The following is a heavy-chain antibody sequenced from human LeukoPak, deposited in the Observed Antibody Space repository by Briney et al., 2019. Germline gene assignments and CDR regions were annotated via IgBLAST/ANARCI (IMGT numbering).Heavy chain of an antibody. Sequence: GGSLRLSCAASGFTFSSYGMHWVRQAPGEGLEWVAVIWYDGSNKYYADSVKGRFTISRDNSKNTLYLQMNSLRAEDTAVYYCARDPQPYYYDTSGYPLDYWGQGTLVTVSS. D-gene: IGHD3-22*01. J-gene: IGHJ4*02. V-gene: IGHV3-33*01. CDR2: IWYDGSNK. CDR3: ARDPQPYYYDTSGYPLDY. CDR1: GFTFSSYG.